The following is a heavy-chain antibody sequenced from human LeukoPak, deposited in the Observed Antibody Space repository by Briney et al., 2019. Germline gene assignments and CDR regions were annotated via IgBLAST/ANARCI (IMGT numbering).Heavy chain of an antibody. CDR2: IYYSGST. V-gene: IGHV4-59*01. Sequence: SETLSLTCTVSGGSISSYYWSWIRQPPGKGLEWIGYIYYSGSTNYNPSLKSRVTISVDTSKNQFSLKLSSVTTADTAVYYCARSITGTTRLFDYWGQGTLVTVSS. CDR3: ARSITGTTRLFDY. CDR1: GGSISSYY. J-gene: IGHJ4*02. D-gene: IGHD1-20*01.